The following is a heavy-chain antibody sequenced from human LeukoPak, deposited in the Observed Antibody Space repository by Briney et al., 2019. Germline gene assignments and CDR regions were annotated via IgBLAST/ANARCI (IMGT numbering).Heavy chain of an antibody. CDR2: ISGSAVST. CDR1: GFTFSSYA. V-gene: IGHV3-23*01. D-gene: IGHD3-9*01. J-gene: IGHJ4*02. CDR3: ARDGPTLRYFEGYFDY. Sequence: GWSLRLSCAASGFTFSSYAMSWVRQVPGKGLEWVSAISGSAVSTYYADSVKGRFTISRDNSKNTLYLQMNSLRAEDTAVYYCARDGPTLRYFEGYFDYWGQGTLVTVSS.